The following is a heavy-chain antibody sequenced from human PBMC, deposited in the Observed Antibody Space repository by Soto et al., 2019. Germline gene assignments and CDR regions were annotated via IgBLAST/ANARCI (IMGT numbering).Heavy chain of an antibody. V-gene: IGHV3-23*01. CDR3: AKTFGVVTHPPDI. CDR2: ISGSGGST. CDR1: GFTFSSYA. J-gene: IGHJ4*02. D-gene: IGHD3-3*01. Sequence: EVQLLESGGGLVQPGGSLRLSCAASGFTFSSYAMSWVRQAPGKGLEWVSAISGSGGSTYYADSVKGRFTISRDNSKHTLYLQMNSLRAEDTAVYYCAKTFGVVTHPPDIWGQGTLVTVSS.